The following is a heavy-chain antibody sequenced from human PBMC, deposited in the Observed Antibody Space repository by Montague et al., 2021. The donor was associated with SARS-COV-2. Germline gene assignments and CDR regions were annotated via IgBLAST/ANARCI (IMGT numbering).Heavy chain of an antibody. V-gene: IGHV3-7*01. CDR3: AKDEDYTSSCHY. CDR2: IKHGGGET. D-gene: IGHD6-13*01. Sequence: SLRLSCAASGFRSTSYCMTWVRQAPGKGLEWVAPIKHGGGETYYADSVKGRFTISRDNAKNTIFLQMNDLRAEDSAIYYCAKDEDYTSSCHYWGQGTLVTVSS. CDR1: GFRSTSYC. J-gene: IGHJ4*02.